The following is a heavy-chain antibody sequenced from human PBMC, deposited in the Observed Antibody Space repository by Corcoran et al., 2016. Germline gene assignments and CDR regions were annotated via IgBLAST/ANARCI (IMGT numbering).Heavy chain of an antibody. Sequence: QVQLVQSGAEVKKPGASVKVSCKASGYTFTGYYMHWVRQAPGQGLEWMGWINPNSGGTNYAQKFQGWVTMTRDQSIRTAYMELRRLRSDDTVVYYSAGTDSNYYYYGMDVWGQGTTVTVSS. V-gene: IGHV1-2*04. D-gene: IGHD4-4*01. CDR1: GYTFTGYY. J-gene: IGHJ6*02. CDR2: INPNSGGT. CDR3: AGTDSNYYYYGMDV.